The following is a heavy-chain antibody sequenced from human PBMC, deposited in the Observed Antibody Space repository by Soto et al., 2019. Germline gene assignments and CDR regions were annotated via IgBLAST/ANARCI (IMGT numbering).Heavy chain of an antibody. D-gene: IGHD6-6*01. CDR1: GFTFSSYA. J-gene: IGHJ6*03. CDR2: ISGSGGST. Sequence: GGSLRLSFAASGFTFSSYAMSWVRRAPGKGLEWVSAISGSGGSTYYADSVKGRFTISRDNSKNTVYLQMGSLRPEDMAVYYCARRARPDFYYMDVWGKGTTVTVSS. CDR3: ARRARPDFYYMDV. V-gene: IGHV3-23*01.